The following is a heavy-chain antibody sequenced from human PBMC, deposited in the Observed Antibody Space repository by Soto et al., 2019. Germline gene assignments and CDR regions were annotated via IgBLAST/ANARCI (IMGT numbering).Heavy chain of an antibody. J-gene: IGHJ4*02. CDR2: ISRDGSTM. D-gene: IGHD2-21*01. CDR3: VGEVASGY. Sequence: QVQLVESGGGVVQPGRSLRLSCAASGVTLSNFGMHWVRQAPGKGLEWVAVISRDGSTMFYADSVKGRFTISRDSSRNTLYLQMNILRAEDTAVYHCVGEVASGYWGQGTLVTVSS. V-gene: IGHV3-30*03. CDR1: GVTLSNFG.